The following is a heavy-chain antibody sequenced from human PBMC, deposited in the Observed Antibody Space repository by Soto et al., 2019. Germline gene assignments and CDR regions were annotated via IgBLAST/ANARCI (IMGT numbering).Heavy chain of an antibody. CDR3: ARDPSLTGTNRYFDN. D-gene: IGHD1-20*01. CDR1: GGTFSSHA. J-gene: IGHJ4*02. Sequence: ASVKVSCKACGGTFSSHAISWRRQAPGQGLAWMGGIIPILGIANHAHKFQGRITITADKSTSTAYMELSSLRSEDTAVYYCARDPSLTGTNRYFDNWGQGTLVTVSS. V-gene: IGHV1-69*10. CDR2: IIPILGIA.